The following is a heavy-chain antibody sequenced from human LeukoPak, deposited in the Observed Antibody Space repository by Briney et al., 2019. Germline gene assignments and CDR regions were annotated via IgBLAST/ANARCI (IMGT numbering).Heavy chain of an antibody. CDR1: GFTFSTFA. CDR3: ARHNGDLDY. V-gene: IGHV3-21*01. CDR2: ISSSSSYI. J-gene: IGHJ4*02. D-gene: IGHD4-17*01. Sequence: PGGSLRLSCAASGFTFSTFAMTWVRQAPGKGLEWVSSISSSSSYIYYADSVKGRFTISRDNAKNSLYLQMNSLRAEDTAVYYCARHNGDLDYWGQGTLVTVSS.